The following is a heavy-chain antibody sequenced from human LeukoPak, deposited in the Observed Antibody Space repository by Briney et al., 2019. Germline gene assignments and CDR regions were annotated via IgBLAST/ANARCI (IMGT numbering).Heavy chain of an antibody. CDR2: IYYSGNT. CDR3: ARRRYCSSTSCFPFDY. V-gene: IGHV4-39*01. CDR1: GGSVSSSHSY. D-gene: IGHD2-2*01. Sequence: SETLSLTCTVSGGSVSSSHSYWGWVRQPPGKGLEWIGSIYYSGNTYYNPSLESRVTLSVDTSKNQFSLKLSSVTAADTAVYYCARRRYCSSTSCFPFDYWGQGTLVTVSS. J-gene: IGHJ4*02.